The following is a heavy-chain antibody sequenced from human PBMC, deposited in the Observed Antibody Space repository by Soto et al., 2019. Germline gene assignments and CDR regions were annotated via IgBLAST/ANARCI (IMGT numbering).Heavy chain of an antibody. D-gene: IGHD2-2*01. CDR2: ISYDGSNK. J-gene: IGHJ6*02. Sequence: GGSLRLSCAASGFTFSSYGMHWVRQAPGKGLEWVAVISYDGSNKYYADSVKGRFTISKDNSKNTLYLQMNSLRAEDTAVYYCATDQHQPKGYYYYGMDVWGQGTTVTVSS. CDR3: ATDQHQPKGYYYYGMDV. CDR1: GFTFSSYG. V-gene: IGHV3-30*03.